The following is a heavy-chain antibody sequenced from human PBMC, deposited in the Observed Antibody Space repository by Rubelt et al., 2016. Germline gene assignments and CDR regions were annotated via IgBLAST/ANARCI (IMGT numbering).Heavy chain of an antibody. Sequence: QVQLVQSGAEVKKPGASVKVSCKASGYTFTSYGISWVRQAPGQGLEWMGWISAYNGNTNYAQKLPGRGTMTTDTSTSTAYMELRGLRSDDTAVYYCARVISGVEYSSSWHFDYWGQGTLVTVSS. CDR2: ISAYNGNT. J-gene: IGHJ4*02. CDR3: ARVISGVEYSSSWHFDY. V-gene: IGHV1-18*01. D-gene: IGHD6-13*01. CDR1: GYTFTSYG.